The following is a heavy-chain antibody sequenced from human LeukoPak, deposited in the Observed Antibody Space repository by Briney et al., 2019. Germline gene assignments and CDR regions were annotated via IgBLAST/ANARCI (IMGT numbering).Heavy chain of an antibody. Sequence: PSETLSLTCTVYGGSISSGTYYWRWIRQPAGKGLEWIGRISTSGSTDYNPSLKSRVTISVDMSKNQFSLKLSSVTAADTAVYYCAMGGGLGNVDYWGQGTLVTVSS. CDR3: AMGGGLGNVDY. J-gene: IGHJ4*02. CDR2: ISTSGST. V-gene: IGHV4-61*02. D-gene: IGHD7-27*01. CDR1: GGSISSGTYY.